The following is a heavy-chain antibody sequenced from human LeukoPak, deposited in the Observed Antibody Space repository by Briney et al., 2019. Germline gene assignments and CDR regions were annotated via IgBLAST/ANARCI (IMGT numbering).Heavy chain of an antibody. V-gene: IGHV4-34*01. J-gene: IGHJ6*02. D-gene: IGHD3-10*01. Sequence: SETLSLTCAVYGGSFSGYYWSWIRQPPGKGLEWIGEINHSGSTNYNPSLKSRVTISVDTSKNQFSLKLSSVTAADTAVYYCARDSPNRDYYGSGSYSLFGMDVWGQGTTVTVSS. CDR1: GGSFSGYY. CDR3: ARDSPNRDYYGSGSYSLFGMDV. CDR2: INHSGST.